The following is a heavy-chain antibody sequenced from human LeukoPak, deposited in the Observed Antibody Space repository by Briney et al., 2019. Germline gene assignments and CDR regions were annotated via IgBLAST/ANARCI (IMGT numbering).Heavy chain of an antibody. CDR3: AKTFPRYCSSTSCRATTVVLFDY. D-gene: IGHD2-2*01. CDR1: GFTFSSYG. CDR2: ISYDGSNK. Sequence: GGSLRLSCAASGFTFSSYGMHWVRQAPGKGLEWVAVISYDGSNKYYADSVKGRFTISRNNSKSTLYLQMNSLRAEDTAVYYCAKTFPRYCSSTSCRATTVVLFDYWGQGTLVTVSS. J-gene: IGHJ4*02. V-gene: IGHV3-30*18.